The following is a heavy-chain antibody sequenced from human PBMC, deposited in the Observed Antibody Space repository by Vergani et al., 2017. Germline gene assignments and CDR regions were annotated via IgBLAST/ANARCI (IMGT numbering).Heavy chain of an antibody. D-gene: IGHD2-2*01. CDR2: IRSKAYGGTT. Sequence: EVQLVESGGGLVQPGRSLRLSCTASGFTFGDYAMSWVRQAPGKGLEWVGFIRSKAYGGTTEYAASVKGRFTISRDDSKSIAYLQMNSLKTEDTAVYYCTRDLKSSTSCWHYWGQGTLVTVSS. V-gene: IGHV3-49*04. CDR3: TRDLKSSTSCWHY. J-gene: IGHJ4*02. CDR1: GFTFGDYA.